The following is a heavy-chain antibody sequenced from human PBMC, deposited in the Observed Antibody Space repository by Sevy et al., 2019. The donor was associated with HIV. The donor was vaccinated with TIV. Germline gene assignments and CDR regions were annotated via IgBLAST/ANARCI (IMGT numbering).Heavy chain of an antibody. CDR2: IKQDGSEK. V-gene: IGHV3-7*04. J-gene: IGHJ4*02. Sequence: GESLKISCAASGFTFSSYWMSWVRQAPGKGLEWVANIKQDGSEKYYVDSVKGRFTISRDNAKNSLYLHMNSLRAEDTAVYYCARGSGAVVAGNYFDYWGQGILVTVSS. CDR1: GFTFSSYW. D-gene: IGHD6-19*01. CDR3: ARGSGAVVAGNYFDY.